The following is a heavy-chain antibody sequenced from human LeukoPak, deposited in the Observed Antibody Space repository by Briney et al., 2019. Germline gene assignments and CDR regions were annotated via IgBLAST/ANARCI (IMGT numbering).Heavy chain of an antibody. CDR1: AYTFTSYG. D-gene: IGHD6-13*01. CDR2: ISAYNGNT. V-gene: IGHV1-18*01. CDR3: ARDGRVAAAGTADWFDP. J-gene: IGHJ5*02. Sequence: GASVKVCCKASAYTFTSYGISWVRQAPGQGLEWMGWISAYNGNTNYAQKLQGRVTMTTDTSTSTAYMELRSPRSDDTAVYYCARDGRVAAAGTADWFDPWGQGTLVTVSS.